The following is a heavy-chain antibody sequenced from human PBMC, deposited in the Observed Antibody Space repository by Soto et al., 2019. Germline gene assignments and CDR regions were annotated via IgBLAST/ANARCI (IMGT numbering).Heavy chain of an antibody. CDR2: ISYDGSNK. CDR1: GFTFSSDG. J-gene: IGHJ1*01. Sequence: QVQLVESGGGVVQPGRSLRLSCAASGFTFSSDGMHWVRQAPGTGLEWVAVISYDGSNKYYADSVKGRFTISRDNSKNTLYLQMNSLRAEDTAVYYCAKGAATNYFQHWGQGTLVTVSS. D-gene: IGHD2-15*01. V-gene: IGHV3-30*18. CDR3: AKGAATNYFQH.